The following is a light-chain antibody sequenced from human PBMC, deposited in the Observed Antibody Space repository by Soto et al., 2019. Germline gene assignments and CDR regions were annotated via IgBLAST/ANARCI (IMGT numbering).Light chain of an antibody. Sequence: EIVLTQSPATLSLSPGARAPLSCRASQSVSNYLAWYQQIPGQAPRLLIYDASNRATGIPARFSGSGSGTDFTLTISSLEPEDFAVYYCQQRSNWPPITFGQGTRLEI. CDR1: QSVSNY. CDR2: DAS. CDR3: QQRSNWPPIT. V-gene: IGKV3-11*01. J-gene: IGKJ5*01.